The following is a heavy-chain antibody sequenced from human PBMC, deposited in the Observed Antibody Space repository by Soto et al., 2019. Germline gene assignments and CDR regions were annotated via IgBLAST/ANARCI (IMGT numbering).Heavy chain of an antibody. CDR1: GGTCNTYA. CDR3: AREVQVHTPAFVY. CDR2: ISPMFGAA. Sequence: QVQLVQSGAEMKKPGSSVKDSCQSSGGTCNTYAMNWVRQAPGQGPEWMGDISPMFGAANYAPKFQGRVTITADESTGTSYMQLSSLTSEDTALYFCAREVQVHTPAFVYWGQGTLVTVSS. V-gene: IGHV1-69*19. D-gene: IGHD3-10*01. J-gene: IGHJ4*02.